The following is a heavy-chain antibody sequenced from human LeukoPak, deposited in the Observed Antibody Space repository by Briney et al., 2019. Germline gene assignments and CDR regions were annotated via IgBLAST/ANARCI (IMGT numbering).Heavy chain of an antibody. Sequence: SETLSLTCSVSGXSISAYYWTWIRQSPRKGLEWIGYIYYSGVTNYNPSLQSRPTISVDTSKNQFSLKLTSVTAADTAVYYCARQHPSGRGSGLDYWGPGSLVIVSS. CDR3: ARQHPSGRGSGLDY. D-gene: IGHD2-15*01. CDR1: GXSISAYY. V-gene: IGHV4-59*08. CDR2: IYYSGVT. J-gene: IGHJ4*02.